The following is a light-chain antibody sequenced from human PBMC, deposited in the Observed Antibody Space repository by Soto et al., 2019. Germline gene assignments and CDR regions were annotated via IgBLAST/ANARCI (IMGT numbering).Light chain of an antibody. J-gene: IGKJ5*01. CDR1: QTVRNNY. Sequence: EFVLTQSPGTLSLSPGERATLSCRASQTVRNNYLAWYQQKPGQAPRLLIYDASSRATGIPDRFSGGGSGTDFTLTISRLEPEDFAVYYCQQYGSSPPNTFGQGTRLEIK. V-gene: IGKV3-20*01. CDR3: QQYGSSPPNT. CDR2: DAS.